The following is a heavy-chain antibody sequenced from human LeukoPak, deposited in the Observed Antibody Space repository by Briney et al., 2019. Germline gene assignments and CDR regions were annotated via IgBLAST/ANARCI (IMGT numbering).Heavy chain of an antibody. J-gene: IGHJ1*01. CDR2: IYSDQRT. CDR3: ARDSAFSSYSH. D-gene: IGHD2-15*01. CDR1: GFIFSSSY. Sequence: GGSLRLSCTASGFIFSSSYMSWVRQAPGKGPEWVSIIYSDQRTFYAESVKGRITISRDDSQNMVLLQMDSLRAEDTARYYCARDSAFSSYSHWGQGALVTVSS. V-gene: IGHV3-53*01.